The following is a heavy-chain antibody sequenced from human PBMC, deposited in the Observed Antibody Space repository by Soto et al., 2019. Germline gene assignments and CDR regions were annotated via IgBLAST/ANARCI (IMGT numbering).Heavy chain of an antibody. D-gene: IGHD4-4*01. CDR3: ARTTEYYYYGMDV. CDR1: GGSISSYY. J-gene: IGHJ6*02. Sequence: SETLSLTCTVSGGSISSYYWSWIRQPPGKGLEWIGYIYYSGSTNYNPSLKSRVTISVDTSKNQFSLKLSSVTAADTAVYYCARTTEYYYYGMDVWGQGTTVT. CDR2: IYYSGST. V-gene: IGHV4-59*01.